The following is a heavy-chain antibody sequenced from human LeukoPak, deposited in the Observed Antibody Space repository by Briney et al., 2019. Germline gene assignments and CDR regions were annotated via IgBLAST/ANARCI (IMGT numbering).Heavy chain of an antibody. CDR1: GGSFSGYY. Sequence: SETLSLTCAVYGGSFSGYYWSWIRQPPGKGLEWIGEINHSGSTNYNPSLKSRVTISVDTSKNQFSLKLSSVTAADTAVYYCARLKYQLSIDYRGQGTLVTVSS. V-gene: IGHV4-34*01. CDR2: INHSGST. CDR3: ARLKYQLSIDY. J-gene: IGHJ4*02. D-gene: IGHD2-2*01.